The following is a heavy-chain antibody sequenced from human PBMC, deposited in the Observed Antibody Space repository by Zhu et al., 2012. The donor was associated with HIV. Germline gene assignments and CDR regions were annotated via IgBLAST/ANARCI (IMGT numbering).Heavy chain of an antibody. CDR2: IYYSGST. CDR1: GGSISSGDYY. CDR3: ARGVGGSYFRYFQH. V-gene: IGHV4-30-4*08. D-gene: IGHD1-26*01. J-gene: IGHJ1*01. Sequence: QVQLQGSGPGLVKPSQTLSLTCTVSGGSISSGDYYWSWIRQPPGKGLEWIGYIYYSGSTSYNPSLKSRITISVDTSKNQFSLKLSSVTAADAAVYYCARGVGGSYFRYFQHWGQGTLVTVSS.